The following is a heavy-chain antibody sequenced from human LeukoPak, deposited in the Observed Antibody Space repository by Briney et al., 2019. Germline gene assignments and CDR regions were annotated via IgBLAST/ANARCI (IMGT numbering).Heavy chain of an antibody. V-gene: IGHV4-59*01. D-gene: IGHD3-22*01. CDR1: GGSISSYY. CDR2: IYYSGST. J-gene: IGHJ3*02. Sequence: SETLSLTCTVSGGSISSYYWSWIRQPPGKGLEWIGYIYYSGSTNYNPSLKSRVTISVDTSKNQFSLKLSSVTAADTAVYYCARMYYYDSSGYSHAFDIWGQGPMVPVSS. CDR3: ARMYYYDSSGYSHAFDI.